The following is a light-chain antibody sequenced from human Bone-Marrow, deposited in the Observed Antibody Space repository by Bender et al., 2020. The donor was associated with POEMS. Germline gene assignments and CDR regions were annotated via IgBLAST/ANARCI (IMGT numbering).Light chain of an antibody. Sequence: QSALTQPASGSGSPGQSITISCTGTSSDVGAYNYVSWYQQHPGKAPKLMIYEVSNRPSGVSNRFSGSKSGNTASLTISGLQAEDEADYYCSSYTSSTNLVFGGGTKLTVL. CDR3: SSYTSSTNLV. V-gene: IGLV2-14*01. CDR2: EVS. J-gene: IGLJ2*01. CDR1: SSDVGAYNY.